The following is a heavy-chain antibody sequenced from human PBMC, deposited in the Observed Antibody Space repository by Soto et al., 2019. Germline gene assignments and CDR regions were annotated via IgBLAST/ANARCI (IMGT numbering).Heavy chain of an antibody. CDR1: GFTFSNAW. V-gene: IGHV3-15*07. D-gene: IGHD3-22*01. CDR3: TTDPHDPRYYYDSSGSHDAFDI. J-gene: IGHJ3*02. CDR2: IKSKTDGGTT. Sequence: PGGSLRLSCAASGFTFSNAWMNWVRQAPGKGLEWVGRIKSKTDGGTTDYAAPVKGRFTISRDDSKNTLYLQMNSLKTEDTAVYYCTTDPHDPRYYYDSSGSHDAFDIWGQGTMVTVSS.